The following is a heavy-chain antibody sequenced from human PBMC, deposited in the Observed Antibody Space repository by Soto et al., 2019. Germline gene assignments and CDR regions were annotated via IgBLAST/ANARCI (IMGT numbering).Heavy chain of an antibody. CDR3: AKTLYYYDSSGYQ. CDR1: GFTFGSYA. Sequence: EVQLLESGGGLVQPGGSLRLSCAASGFTFGSYAMSWVRQAPGKGLEWVSAISGSGGSTYYADSVKGRFTISRDNSKNTLYLQMNSLRAEDTAVYYCAKTLYYYDSSGYQWGQGTLVTVSS. D-gene: IGHD3-22*01. V-gene: IGHV3-23*01. CDR2: ISGSGGST. J-gene: IGHJ4*02.